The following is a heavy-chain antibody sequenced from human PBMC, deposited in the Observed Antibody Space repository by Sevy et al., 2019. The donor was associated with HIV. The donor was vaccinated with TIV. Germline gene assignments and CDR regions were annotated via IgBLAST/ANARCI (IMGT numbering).Heavy chain of an antibody. CDR1: GFTFSSYG. CDR3: ARESLRFLEWSGDAFDI. Sequence: GGSLRLSCAASGFTFSSYGMHWVRQAPGKGLEWVAVIWYDGSNKYYADSVKGRFTISRDNSKSTLYLQMNSLRAEDTAVYYCARESLRFLEWSGDAFDIWGQGTMVTVSS. CDR2: IWYDGSNK. J-gene: IGHJ3*02. V-gene: IGHV3-33*01. D-gene: IGHD3-3*01.